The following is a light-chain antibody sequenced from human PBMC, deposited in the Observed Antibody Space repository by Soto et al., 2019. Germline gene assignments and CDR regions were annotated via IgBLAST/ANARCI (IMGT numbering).Light chain of an antibody. CDR2: EAS. CDR1: QSISSW. Sequence: DIQVTQSPSTLSASVGDRVTFTCRASQSISSWLAWYQQKPGKAPKLLIAEASNLESGVPSRFSGSGSETEFSLTISRLQPDDVATYYCQHYISFPWTFGQGTKVDIK. J-gene: IGKJ1*01. CDR3: QHYISFPWT. V-gene: IGKV1-5*01.